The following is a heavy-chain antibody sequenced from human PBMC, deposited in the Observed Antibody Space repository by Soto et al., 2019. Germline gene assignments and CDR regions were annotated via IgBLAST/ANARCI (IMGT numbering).Heavy chain of an antibody. Sequence: DVQLVESGGGLIQPGESLRLSCAAFGLTVSGKKYVAWVRQAPGKGLEWISALYDVDGTYYADSVKDRFTTSSDSSKTTVYLQMHGLRPDDTAVYYCASWHEREHAYDVWGRGTTVTVSS. CDR1: GLTVSGKKY. D-gene: IGHD1-1*01. V-gene: IGHV3-53*01. J-gene: IGHJ3*01. CDR2: LYDVDGT. CDR3: ASWHEREHAYDV.